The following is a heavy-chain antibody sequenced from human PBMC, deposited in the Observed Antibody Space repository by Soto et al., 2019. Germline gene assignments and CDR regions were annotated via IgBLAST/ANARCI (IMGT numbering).Heavy chain of an antibody. D-gene: IGHD6-19*01. CDR3: ARAVAGTAGWFDP. Sequence: GWALTLSCAASGFSFSSYHMHSVPRATGKGLEWVYAMGTAGDTYYPGSVKGRFTISRENAKNSLYLQMNSLRAGDTAVYYCARAVAGTAGWFDPWGQGTLVTVSS. CDR1: GFSFSSYH. V-gene: IGHV3-13*01. J-gene: IGHJ5*02. CDR2: MGTAGDT.